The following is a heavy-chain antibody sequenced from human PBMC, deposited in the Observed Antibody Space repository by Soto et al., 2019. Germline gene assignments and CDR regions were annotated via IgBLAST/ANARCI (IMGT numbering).Heavy chain of an antibody. D-gene: IGHD2-15*01. Sequence: ASVKVSCKASGYTLTGYYMHWVRQAPGQGLEWMGWINPNSGGTNYAQKFQGWVTMTRDTSISTAYMELSRLRSDDTAVYYCARAFVVVVAATHDCGMDVWGQGTTVTVSS. J-gene: IGHJ6*02. V-gene: IGHV1-2*04. CDR1: GYTLTGYY. CDR2: INPNSGGT. CDR3: ARAFVVVVAATHDCGMDV.